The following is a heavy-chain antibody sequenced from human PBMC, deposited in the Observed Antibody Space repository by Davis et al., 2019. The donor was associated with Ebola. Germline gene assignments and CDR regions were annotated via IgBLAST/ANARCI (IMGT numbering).Heavy chain of an antibody. D-gene: IGHD1-26*01. J-gene: IGHJ4*02. Sequence: GGSLRLSCAASGFTFSGSAMHWVRQASGKGLEWVGRIRSKANSYATAYAASVKGRFTISRDDSKNTAYLQMNSLKTKDTAVYYCTITTTALDYWGQGTLVTVSS. CDR1: GFTFSGSA. CDR3: TITTTALDY. CDR2: IRSKANSYAT. V-gene: IGHV3-73*01.